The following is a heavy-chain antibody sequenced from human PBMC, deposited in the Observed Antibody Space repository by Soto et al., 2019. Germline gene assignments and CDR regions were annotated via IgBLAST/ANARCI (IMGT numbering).Heavy chain of an antibody. CDR2: IYYSGST. CDR1: GGSISSYY. J-gene: IGHJ4*02. Sequence: SLTCTVSGGSISSYYWSWIRQPPGKGLEWIGYIYYSGSTNYNPSLKSRVTISVDTSKNQFSLKLSSVTAADTAVYYCASAAAAAGGFDYWGQGTLVTVSS. CDR3: ASAAAAAGGFDY. V-gene: IGHV4-59*01. D-gene: IGHD6-13*01.